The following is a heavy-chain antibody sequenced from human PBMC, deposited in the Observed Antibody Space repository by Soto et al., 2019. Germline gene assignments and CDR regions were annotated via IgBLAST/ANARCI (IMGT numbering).Heavy chain of an antibody. J-gene: IGHJ4*02. Sequence: QLQLQESGPGLVRPSETLSLICTVSGGSITRNDHYWGWIRQSPGKGLEWIGYIKSSGSANYNLSLKSQASMSVETSKNQFSLKMNSVTAADTAVYYCARLGSSGWYQGSYFDYWGQGTLVTVSS. D-gene: IGHD6-19*01. V-gene: IGHV4-39*01. CDR1: GGSITRNDHY. CDR3: ARLGSSGWYQGSYFDY. CDR2: IKSSGSA.